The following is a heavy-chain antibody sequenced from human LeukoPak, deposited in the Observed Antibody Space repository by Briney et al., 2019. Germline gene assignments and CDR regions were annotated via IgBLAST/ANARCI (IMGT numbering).Heavy chain of an antibody. CDR3: ARRGAATGAFDY. CDR1: GFTFSSYW. J-gene: IGHJ4*02. Sequence: SGGSLRLSCAASGFTFSSYWMHWVRHAPGKGLVWVSSIKSDGSSTSYADSVKGRFTISRDNAKNTLYLQVNNLRVEDTAVYYCARRGAATGAFDYWGQGTLVTVSS. V-gene: IGHV3-74*01. CDR2: IKSDGSST. D-gene: IGHD2-15*01.